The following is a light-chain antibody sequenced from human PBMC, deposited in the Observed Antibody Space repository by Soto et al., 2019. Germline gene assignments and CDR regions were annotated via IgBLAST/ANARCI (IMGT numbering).Light chain of an antibody. CDR1: SSDVGGYNY. V-gene: IGLV2-8*01. J-gene: IGLJ1*01. Sequence: QSALTQPPSASGSPGQSVTISCTGTSSDVGGYNYVSWYQQHPGKAPKLLIYEVSKRPSGVPDRFSGSKSGNTASLTVSGLQTDDEADYYCSSYAGTNKRYVFGTGTKVTVL. CDR2: EVS. CDR3: SSYAGTNKRYV.